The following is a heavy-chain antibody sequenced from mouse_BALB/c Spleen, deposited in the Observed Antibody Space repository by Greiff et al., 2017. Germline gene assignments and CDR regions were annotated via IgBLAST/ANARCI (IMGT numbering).Heavy chain of an antibody. Sequence: EVKLVESGGGLVQPGGSLRLSCATSGFTFTDYYMSWVRQPPGKALEWLGFIRNKANGYTTEYSASVKGRFTISRDNSQSILYLQMNTLRAEDSATYYGARDWGYGNYYAMDYWGQGTSVTVSS. D-gene: IGHD2-10*02. J-gene: IGHJ4*01. CDR2: IRNKANGYTT. CDR3: ARDWGYGNYYAMDY. V-gene: IGHV7-3*02. CDR1: GFTFTDYY.